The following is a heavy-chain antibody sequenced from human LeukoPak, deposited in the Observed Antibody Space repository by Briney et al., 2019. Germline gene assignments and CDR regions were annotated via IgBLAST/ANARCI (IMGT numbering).Heavy chain of an antibody. CDR3: ARGSYYYGSGSFMGSDY. J-gene: IGHJ4*02. D-gene: IGHD3-10*01. Sequence: GGSLRLSCEASGFTLSSYGIDWVRQAPGKGLEWVAVISYEGSNKYYADAVKGRFTISRDNSKYTLYLQMNSLRAEDTAVYYCARGSYYYGSGSFMGSDYWGRGTLVTVSS. CDR2: ISYEGSNK. V-gene: IGHV3-30*03. CDR1: GFTLSSYG.